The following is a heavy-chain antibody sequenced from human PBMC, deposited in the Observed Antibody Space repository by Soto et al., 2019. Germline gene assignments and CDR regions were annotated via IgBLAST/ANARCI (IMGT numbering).Heavy chain of an antibody. CDR3: AKDSRERRSYYYYGMDV. J-gene: IGHJ6*02. CDR2: ISYDGSNK. CDR1: GFTFSSYG. Sequence: LRLSCAASGFTFSSYGMHWVRQAPGKGLEWVAVISYDGSNKYYADSVKGRFTISRDNSKNTLYLQMNSLRAEDTAVYYCAKDSRERRSYYYYGMDVWGQGTTVTVSS. D-gene: IGHD1-1*01. V-gene: IGHV3-30*18.